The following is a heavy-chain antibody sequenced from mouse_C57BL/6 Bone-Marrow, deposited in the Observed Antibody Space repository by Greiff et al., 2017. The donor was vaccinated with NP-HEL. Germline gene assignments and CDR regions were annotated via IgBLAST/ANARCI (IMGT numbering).Heavy chain of an antibody. D-gene: IGHD1-1*01. Sequence: EVKLVESGGGLVKPGGSLKLSCAASGFTFSSYTMSWVRQTPEKRLEWVATISGGGGNTYYPDSVKGRFTISRDNAKNTLYLQMSSLRSEDTALYYCARQGVITTVVALYWYFDVWGTGTTVTVSS. J-gene: IGHJ1*03. CDR2: ISGGGGNT. V-gene: IGHV5-9*01. CDR3: ARQGVITTVVALYWYFDV. CDR1: GFTFSSYT.